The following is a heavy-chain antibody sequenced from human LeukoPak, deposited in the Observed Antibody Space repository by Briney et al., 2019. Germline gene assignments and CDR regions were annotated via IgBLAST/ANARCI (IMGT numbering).Heavy chain of an antibody. CDR1: GFTFSSYA. Sequence: GRSLRLSCTASGFTFSSYAMHWVRQAPGKGLEWVAVISYDGSNKYYADSVKGRFTISRDNSKNTLYLQMNSLRAEDTAVYYCARGLVRGSYSPGNYWGQGTLVTVSS. V-gene: IGHV3-30*04. J-gene: IGHJ4*02. CDR3: ARGLVRGSYSPGNY. CDR2: ISYDGSNK. D-gene: IGHD1-26*01.